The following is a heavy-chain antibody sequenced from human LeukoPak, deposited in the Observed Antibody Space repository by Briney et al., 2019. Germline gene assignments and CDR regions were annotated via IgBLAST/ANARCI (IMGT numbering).Heavy chain of an antibody. V-gene: IGHV4-61*02. J-gene: IGHJ4*02. Sequence: SETLSLTCTVSGGSISSGSYYWSWIRQPAGKGLEWIGRIYTSGSTNYNPSLKSRVTISVDTSKNQFSLKLSSVTAADTAVYYCARDTVVTPQAYFDYWGQGTLVTVSS. D-gene: IGHD4-23*01. CDR1: GGSISSGSYY. CDR3: ARDTVVTPQAYFDY. CDR2: IYTSGST.